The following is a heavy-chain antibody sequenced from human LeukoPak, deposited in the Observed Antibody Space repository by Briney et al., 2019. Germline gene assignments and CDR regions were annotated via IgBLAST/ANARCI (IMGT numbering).Heavy chain of an antibody. D-gene: IGHD4-17*01. CDR1: GFNFSDYE. Sequence: GGSLRLSCAASGFNFSDYEMNWLRQAPGKGLEWLSYTSTGGRTVKYADSVKGRFTISRDNARSSLYLQMTDLRVEDTAVYFCARGGTVTYYFDHWGQGILVAVSS. V-gene: IGHV3-48*03. CDR2: TSTGGRTV. CDR3: ARGGTVTYYFDH. J-gene: IGHJ4*02.